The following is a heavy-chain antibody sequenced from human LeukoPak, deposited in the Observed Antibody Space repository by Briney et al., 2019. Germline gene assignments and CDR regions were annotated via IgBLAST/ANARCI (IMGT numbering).Heavy chain of an antibody. CDR3: ARGAYQPNSYGSGSYYTRFDY. Sequence: ASVKVSCKASGYTFTSYAMNWVRQAPGQGLEWMGWINTNTGNPTYAQGFTGRFVFSLDTSVSTAYLQISSLKAEDTAVYYCARGAYQPNSYGSGSYYTRFDYWGQGTLVTVSS. V-gene: IGHV7-4-1*02. D-gene: IGHD3-10*01. CDR2: INTNTGNP. J-gene: IGHJ4*02. CDR1: GYTFTSYA.